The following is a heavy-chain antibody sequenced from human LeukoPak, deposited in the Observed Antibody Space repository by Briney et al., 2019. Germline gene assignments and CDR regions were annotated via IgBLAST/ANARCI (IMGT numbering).Heavy chain of an antibody. V-gene: IGHV3-7*01. CDR3: ASPYCSSTSCSTLHDF. CDR2: IKQDGAEK. D-gene: IGHD2-2*01. J-gene: IGHJ4*02. CDR1: GFTFDDYG. Sequence: GGSLRLSCAASGFTFDDYGMNWVRQAPGKGLEWVANIKQDGAEKYYVDSVKGRFTISRDNAKSSLYLQMNSLRAEDTAVYYCASPYCSSTSCSTLHDFWGQGTLVTVSS.